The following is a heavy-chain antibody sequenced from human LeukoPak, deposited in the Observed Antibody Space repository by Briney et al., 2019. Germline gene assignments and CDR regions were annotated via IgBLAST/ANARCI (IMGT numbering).Heavy chain of an antibody. V-gene: IGHV1-2*02. Sequence: ASVKVSCKASGYTFTGYYMHWVRQAPGQGLEWMGWINPNSGGTNYAQKFQGRVTMTRDTSISTAYMELSRLRSDDTAVYYCAIVKTRYFDWLSPGDYYYYGMDVWGQGTTVTVSS. J-gene: IGHJ6*02. CDR2: INPNSGGT. D-gene: IGHD3-9*01. CDR1: GYTFTGYY. CDR3: AIVKTRYFDWLSPGDYYYYGMDV.